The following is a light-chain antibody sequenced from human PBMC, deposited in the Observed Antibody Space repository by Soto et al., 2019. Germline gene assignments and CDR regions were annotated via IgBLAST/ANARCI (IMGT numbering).Light chain of an antibody. CDR2: GAS. CDR1: QSVDRNY. CDR3: QQRSNWPPLT. J-gene: IGKJ4*01. V-gene: IGKV3D-20*02. Sequence: EIVLTQSPGTLSLSPGARATLSCRASQSVDRNYLAWYQHKPGQAPRLLIYGASTRATGIPDRFSGSGSGTDFTLTISSLEPEDFAVYYCQQRSNWPPLTFGGGTKVDIK.